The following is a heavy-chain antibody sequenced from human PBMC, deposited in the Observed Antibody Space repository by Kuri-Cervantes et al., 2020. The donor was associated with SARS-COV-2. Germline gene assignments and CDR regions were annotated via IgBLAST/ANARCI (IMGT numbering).Heavy chain of an antibody. D-gene: IGHD3/OR15-3a*01. CDR1: GFTFSSYA. CDR2: ISYDGSNK. Sequence: GESLKISCAASGFTFSSYAMHWVRQAPGKGLEWVAVISYDGSNKYYADSVKGRFTISRDNSKNTLYLQMNSLRAEDTAVYYCARENSDFMTWFDLWGQGTLVTVSS. J-gene: IGHJ5*02. CDR3: ARENSDFMTWFDL. V-gene: IGHV3-30*04.